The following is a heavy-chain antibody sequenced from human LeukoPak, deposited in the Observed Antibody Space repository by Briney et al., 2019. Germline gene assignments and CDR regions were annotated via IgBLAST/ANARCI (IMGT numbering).Heavy chain of an antibody. V-gene: IGHV5-51*01. J-gene: IGHJ4*02. CDR3: ARRRDLYPGSYYPFDY. Sequence: GESLKISCKGSGYSFTNFWIGWVRQMPGRGLEWMGIVYPGDSETRYSPSLQGQVTISADKSISTAYLQWNSLKASDTAMYYCARRRDLYPGSYYPFDYWGQGTLVTVSS. CDR1: GYSFTNFW. CDR2: VYPGDSET. D-gene: IGHD1-26*01.